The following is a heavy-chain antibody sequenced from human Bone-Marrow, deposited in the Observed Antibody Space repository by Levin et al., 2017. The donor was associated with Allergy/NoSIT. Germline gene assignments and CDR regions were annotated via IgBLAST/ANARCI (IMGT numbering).Heavy chain of an antibody. CDR1: GFTFSSYS. CDR3: ARGGSSSSRNWFDP. Sequence: PGESLKISCAASGFTFSSYSMNWVRQAPGKGLEWVSSISSSSSYIYYADSVKGRFTISRDNAKNSLYLQMNSLRAEDTAVYYCARGGSSSSRNWFDPWGQGTLVTVSS. V-gene: IGHV3-21*01. CDR2: ISSSSSYI. D-gene: IGHD6-6*01. J-gene: IGHJ5*02.